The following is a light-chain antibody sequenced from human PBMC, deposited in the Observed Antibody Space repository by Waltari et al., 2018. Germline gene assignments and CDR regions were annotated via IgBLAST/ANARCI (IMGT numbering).Light chain of an antibody. J-gene: IGLJ2*01. CDR3: CSYAGSSTPVV. Sequence: QSALTQPASVSGSPGQSIPISCTGTSSDVGSYNLVPWYPQHPGKAPKLMIYEGSKRPSGVSNRFSGSKSGNTASLTISGLQAEDEADYYCCSYAGSSTPVVFGGGTKLTVL. V-gene: IGLV2-23*01. CDR1: SSDVGSYNL. CDR2: EGS.